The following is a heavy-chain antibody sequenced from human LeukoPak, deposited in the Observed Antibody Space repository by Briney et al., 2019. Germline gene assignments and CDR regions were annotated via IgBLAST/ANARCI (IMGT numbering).Heavy chain of an antibody. CDR2: ISGSGGST. Sequence: GGSLRLSCAASGFTFSSYAMSWVRQAPGKGLEWVSAISGSGGSTYYADSVKGRFTISRDNSKNTLYLQMNSLRAEDTAVYYCARDNPPAAHYYYGMDVWGQGTLVTVSS. V-gene: IGHV3-23*01. D-gene: IGHD2-2*01. J-gene: IGHJ6*02. CDR3: ARDNPPAAHYYYGMDV. CDR1: GFTFSSYA.